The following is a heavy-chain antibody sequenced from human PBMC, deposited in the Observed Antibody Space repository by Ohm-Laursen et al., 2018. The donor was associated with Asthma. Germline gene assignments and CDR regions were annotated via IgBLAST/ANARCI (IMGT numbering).Heavy chain of an antibody. D-gene: IGHD3-16*01. CDR1: EFTFSLYS. CDR3: AREWGGMDV. CDR2: ISSSSTI. V-gene: IGHV3-48*01. J-gene: IGHJ6*02. Sequence: GSLRLSCAASEFTFSLYSMNWVRQAPGKGLEWVSYISSSSTIYHADSVKGRFTISRDNAKNSLYLQMNNLRAEDAAIYYCAREWGGMDVWGQGTTVTVSS.